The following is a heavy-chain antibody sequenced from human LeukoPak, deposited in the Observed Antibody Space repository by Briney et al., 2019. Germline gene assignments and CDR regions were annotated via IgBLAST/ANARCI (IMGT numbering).Heavy chain of an antibody. Sequence: GGSLTLSCPASGFMFNDYWMMWVRQAPGEGVEGVANIKPDGSETYYMGSVRGRFTISRDNAKNLLYLQMNNLRGEDTAVYYCGGFEYEAGLGWWGQGTLVAVST. CDR3: GGFEYEAGLGW. D-gene: IGHD6-19*01. V-gene: IGHV3-7*01. CDR2: IKPDGSET. CDR1: GFMFNDYW. J-gene: IGHJ4*02.